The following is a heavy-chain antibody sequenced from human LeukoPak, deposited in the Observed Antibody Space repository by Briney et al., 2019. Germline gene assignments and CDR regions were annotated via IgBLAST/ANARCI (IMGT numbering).Heavy chain of an antibody. J-gene: IGHJ3*02. Sequence: SETLSLTCTVSGGSVSSGSYYWSWIRQPPGKGLEWIGYIYYSGSTNYNPSLKSRVTISVDTSKNQFSLKLSSVTAADTAVYYCARRIMITFGGVIAALDAFDIWGQGTMVTVSS. CDR3: ARRIMITFGGVIAALDAFDI. D-gene: IGHD3-16*02. CDR1: GGSVSSGSYY. V-gene: IGHV4-61*01. CDR2: IYYSGST.